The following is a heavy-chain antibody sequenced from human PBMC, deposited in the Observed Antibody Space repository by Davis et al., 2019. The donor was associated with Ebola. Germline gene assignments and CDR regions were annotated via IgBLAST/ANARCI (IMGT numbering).Heavy chain of an antibody. D-gene: IGHD3-3*01. V-gene: IGHV1-3*01. CDR1: GYTFTSYG. J-gene: IGHJ4*02. CDR3: ATFWSGYSDY. Sequence: ASVKVSCKASGYTFTSYGISWVRQAPGQGLEWMGWINAGNGNTKYSQKFQGRVTITRDTSASTAYMELSSLRSEDTAVYYCATFWSGYSDYWGQGTLVTVSS. CDR2: INAGNGNT.